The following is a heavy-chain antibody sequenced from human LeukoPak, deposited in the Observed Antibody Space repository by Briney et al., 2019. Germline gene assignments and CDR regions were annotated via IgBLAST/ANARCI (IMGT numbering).Heavy chain of an antibody. CDR1: GFTFSNYY. CDR3: AKDLSGHWCIDH. CDR2: ISDDGERK. J-gene: IGHJ4*02. V-gene: IGHV3-30*18. D-gene: IGHD4/OR15-4a*01. Sequence: PGRSLRLSCVASGFTFSNYYMHWVRQAPGKGLEWVAIISDDGERKFYADSVRGRITISRDKSKNTLFLQMNSLRADDTAVYFCAKDLSGHWCIDHWGQGTLVTVSS.